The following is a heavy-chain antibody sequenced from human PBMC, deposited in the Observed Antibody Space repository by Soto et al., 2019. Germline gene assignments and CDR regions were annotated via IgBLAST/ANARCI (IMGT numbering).Heavy chain of an antibody. CDR1: GYSFTSYW. D-gene: IGHD3-3*01. CDR3: ARQRYDFWSGYYHYYYYYYMDV. Sequence: GESLKISCKGSGYSFTSYWIGWVRQMPGKGLEWMGIIYPGDSDTRYSPSFQGQVTISADKSISTAYLQWSSLKASDTAMYYCARQRYDFWSGYYHYYYYYYMDVWGKGTTVTVSS. J-gene: IGHJ6*03. CDR2: IYPGDSDT. V-gene: IGHV5-51*01.